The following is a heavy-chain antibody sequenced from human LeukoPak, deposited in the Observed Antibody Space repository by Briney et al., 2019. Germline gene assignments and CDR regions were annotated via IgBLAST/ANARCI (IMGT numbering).Heavy chain of an antibody. CDR3: AXXXXDSSGYVLGY. CDR2: ISAYNGNT. V-gene: IGHV1-18*04. D-gene: IGHD3-22*01. CDR1: GYTFTGYY. J-gene: IGHJ4*02. Sequence: ASVKVSCKASGYTFTGYYMHWVRQAPGQGLEWMGWISAYNGNTNYAQKLQGRVTMTTDTSTSTAYMELRSLRSDDTAVYYCAXXXXDSSGYVLGYWGQGTLVTVSS.